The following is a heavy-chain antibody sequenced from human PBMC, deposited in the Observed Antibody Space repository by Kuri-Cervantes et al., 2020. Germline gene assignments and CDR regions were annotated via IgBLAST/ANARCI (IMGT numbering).Heavy chain of an antibody. CDR3: ARGSYYFGSGVPV. Sequence: GESLKISCAASGFIVSDNYMSWVRQGPGKGLEWVSGIFSGGNTYYTDSVKGRFTISRDNSKNTLFLQMNSLRLEDTAVYYCARGSYYFGSGVPVWGQGILVTVSS. CDR2: IFSGGNT. V-gene: IGHV3-53*01. CDR1: GFIVSDNY. D-gene: IGHD3-10*01. J-gene: IGHJ4*02.